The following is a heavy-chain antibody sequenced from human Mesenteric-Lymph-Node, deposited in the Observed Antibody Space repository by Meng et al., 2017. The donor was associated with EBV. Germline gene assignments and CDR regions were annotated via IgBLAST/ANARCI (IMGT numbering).Heavy chain of an antibody. CDR1: GYTFTGYN. Sequence: GQLVQAGAEVKKPGASVKVSCKTSGYTFTGYNINWVRQATGQGLEWMGWINVISGNTGYAQKFQGRIAMTRDTSISTAYMELSSLGSDDTAVYYCARVGNAGAEYSQHWGQGTLVTVSS. CDR2: INVISGNT. V-gene: IGHV1-8*01. J-gene: IGHJ1*01. D-gene: IGHD1-1*01. CDR3: ARVGNAGAEYSQH.